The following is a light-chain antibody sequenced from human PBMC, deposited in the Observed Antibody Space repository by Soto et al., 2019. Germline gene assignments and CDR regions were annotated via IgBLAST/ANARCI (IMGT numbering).Light chain of an antibody. CDR3: QQYANLPS. V-gene: IGKV1-33*01. Sequence: DIQMTQSPSSLSASVGDRVTITCQASQDITNYLNWYQQKPGKAPKLLIYDAFNLDTGVPSRFSGSRSGTDFTFTISSLQPEDIATYYCQQYANLPSFGPGTKVEIK. CDR1: QDITNY. CDR2: DAF. J-gene: IGKJ3*01.